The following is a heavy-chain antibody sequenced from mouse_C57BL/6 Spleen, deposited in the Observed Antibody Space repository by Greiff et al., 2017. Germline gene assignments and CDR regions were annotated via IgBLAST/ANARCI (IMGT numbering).Heavy chain of an antibody. V-gene: IGHV1-72*01. Sequence: VQLQQPGAELVKPGASVKLSCKASGYTFTSYWMHWVKQRPGRGLEWIGRIDPNSGGTKYNEKFKSKATLTVDKPSSPAYMQLSSLTSEDSAVYYCARKGIGSSHFAYWGQGTLVTVSA. D-gene: IGHD1-1*01. CDR3: ARKGIGSSHFAY. J-gene: IGHJ3*01. CDR2: IDPNSGGT. CDR1: GYTFTSYW.